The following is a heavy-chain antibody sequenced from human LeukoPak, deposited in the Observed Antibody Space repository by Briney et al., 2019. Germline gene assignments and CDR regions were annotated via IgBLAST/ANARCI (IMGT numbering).Heavy chain of an antibody. CDR2: IYPGDSDT. CDR1: GYSFTSYW. Sequence: GESLKISCKGFGYSFTSYWIGWVRQMPGKGLEWMGIIYPGDSDTRYSPSFQGQVTISADKSISTAYLQWSSLKASDTAMYYCASWYYYDSSGYYDWGQGTLVTVSS. D-gene: IGHD3-22*01. V-gene: IGHV5-51*01. J-gene: IGHJ4*02. CDR3: ASWYYYDSSGYYD.